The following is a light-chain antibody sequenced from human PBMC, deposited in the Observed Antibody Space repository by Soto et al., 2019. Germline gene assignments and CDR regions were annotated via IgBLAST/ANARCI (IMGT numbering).Light chain of an antibody. V-gene: IGLV2-8*01. CDR1: SSDVGGYNY. CDR3: SSYTSSSTPVV. J-gene: IGLJ2*01. CDR2: EVT. Sequence: QSVLTQPPSASGSPGQSVTISCTGTSSDVGGYNYVSWYQQYPGKAPKLIIYEVTKRPSGVPDRFSGSKSGNTASLTISGLQAEDEADYYCSSYTSSSTPVVFGGGTKLTVL.